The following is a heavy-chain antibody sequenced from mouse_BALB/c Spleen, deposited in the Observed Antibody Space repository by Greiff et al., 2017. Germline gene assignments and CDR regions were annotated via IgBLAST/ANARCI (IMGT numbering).Heavy chain of an antibody. CDR2: IYPGDGST. CDR3: ARAYYYGSSRAWFAY. D-gene: IGHD1-1*01. J-gene: IGHJ3*01. V-gene: IGHV1S56*01. Sequence: VQLQQSGPGLVKPGALVKISCKASGYTFTSYDINWVKQRPGQGLEWVGWIYPGDGSTKYNETFKGQATLTADKSSSTAYMQLSSLTSENSAVYFCARAYYYGSSRAWFAYWGQGTLVTVSA. CDR1: GYTFTSYD.